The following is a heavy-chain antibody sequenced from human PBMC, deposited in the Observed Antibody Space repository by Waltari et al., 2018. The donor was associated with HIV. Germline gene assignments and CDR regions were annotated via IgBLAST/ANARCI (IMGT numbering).Heavy chain of an antibody. CDR1: GGSISSSSYY. J-gene: IGHJ6*02. CDR3: ARRLAIAAAGTYSYGMDV. V-gene: IGHV4-39*01. D-gene: IGHD6-13*01. CDR2: FYYSGRT. Sequence: QLQLQESGPGLVKPSETLSLTCTVSGGSISSSSYYWGWIRQPPGKGLEWIGSFYYSGRTYYNPSLKSRVTISVDTSKNQFSLKVSSVTAADTAVYYCARRLAIAAAGTYSYGMDVWGQGTTVTVSS.